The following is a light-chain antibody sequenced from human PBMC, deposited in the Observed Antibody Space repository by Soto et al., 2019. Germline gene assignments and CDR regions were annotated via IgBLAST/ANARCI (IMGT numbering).Light chain of an antibody. CDR2: DVS. V-gene: IGLV2-14*01. CDR3: SSYTSSSTLYV. CDR1: SSDFGGYNY. Sequence: QSALTQPASVSGSPGQSITISCTGTSSDFGGYNYVSWYQQHPGKAPKLMIYDVSNRPSGVSNRFSGSKSGNTASLTISGLQADDEADYYCSSYTSSSTLYVFGTGTKVTVL. J-gene: IGLJ1*01.